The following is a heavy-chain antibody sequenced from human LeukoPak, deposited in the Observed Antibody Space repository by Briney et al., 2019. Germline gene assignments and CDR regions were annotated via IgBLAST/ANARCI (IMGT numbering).Heavy chain of an antibody. D-gene: IGHD5-18*01. CDR2: TSSSSSYT. Sequence: GGSLRLSCAASGFTFNDYYMSWIRQAPGKGLEWVSYTSSSSSYTNYADSVKGRFTISRDNANNSLYLQMNSLRAEDTAVYYCARTLKYSYGLDFVYWGQGTLVTVSS. CDR3: ARTLKYSYGLDFVY. CDR1: GFTFNDYY. J-gene: IGHJ4*02. V-gene: IGHV3-11*06.